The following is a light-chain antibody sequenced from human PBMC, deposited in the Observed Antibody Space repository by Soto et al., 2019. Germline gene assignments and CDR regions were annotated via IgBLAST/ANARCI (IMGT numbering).Light chain of an antibody. V-gene: IGKV1-5*03. CDR2: KAS. Sequence: DIQMTQSPSTLSASVGDRVTITCRASQSISSWLAWYQQKPGKDPKLLIYKASSLESGVPSRFSGSGSGTEFTLTISSLQPDDFATYYCQQYKSYPWTVGQGTKVEIK. CDR1: QSISSW. CDR3: QQYKSYPWT. J-gene: IGKJ1*01.